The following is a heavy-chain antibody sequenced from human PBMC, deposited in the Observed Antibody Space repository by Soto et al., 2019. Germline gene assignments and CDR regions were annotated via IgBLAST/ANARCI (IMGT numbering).Heavy chain of an antibody. Sequence: PGESLKISCEASGYTFSTSWLAWVRQMPGKGLEWMGIIYPDDSDTRYSPSFQGPVTFSADKSIRTAYLQWRSLKASDTAMYYCARQRGKILSRQGTYGMDVWGPGTPVTVSS. CDR1: GYTFSTSW. J-gene: IGHJ6*02. CDR3: ARQRGKILSRQGTYGMDV. V-gene: IGHV5-51*01. CDR2: IYPDDSDT. D-gene: IGHD2-15*01.